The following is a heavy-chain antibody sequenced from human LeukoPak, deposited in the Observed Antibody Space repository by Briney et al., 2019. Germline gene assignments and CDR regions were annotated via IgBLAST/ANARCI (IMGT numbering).Heavy chain of an antibody. Sequence: SVKVSCKASGGTFSSYAISWVRQAPGQGLEWMGRIIPILGIANYAQKFQGRVTITADKSTSTAYMELSSLRSEDTAVYYCASILEYSISIWFDPWGQGTLVTVSS. CDR1: GGTFSSYA. J-gene: IGHJ5*02. CDR3: ASILEYSISIWFDP. CDR2: IIPILGIA. D-gene: IGHD6-6*01. V-gene: IGHV1-69*04.